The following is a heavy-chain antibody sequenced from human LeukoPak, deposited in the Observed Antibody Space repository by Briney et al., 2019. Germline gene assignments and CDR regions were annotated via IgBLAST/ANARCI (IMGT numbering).Heavy chain of an antibody. V-gene: IGHV3-23*01. J-gene: IGHJ5*02. Sequence: GRSLRLSCAASGFTFSIHGMNWVRQAPGKGLEWVSGISPGADITYYAESVKGRFTISRDNSKNTLYLQINTLRAEDTAIYYCAKDCGWLHFCSWGQGTLVTVSS. CDR2: ISPGADIT. CDR1: GFTFSIHG. CDR3: AKDCGWLHFCS. D-gene: IGHD5-24*01.